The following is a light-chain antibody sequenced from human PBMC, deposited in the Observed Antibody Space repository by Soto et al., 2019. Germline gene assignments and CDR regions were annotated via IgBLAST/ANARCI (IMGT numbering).Light chain of an antibody. CDR3: QQYDSSPLT. V-gene: IGKV3-20*01. CDR1: PSVSRSY. CDR2: GAS. Sequence: EIVLTQSPGTLSLSPGERATLSCRAIPSVSRSYLAWYQQKPGQAPRLLIYGASSRATGIPDRFSGSGSGTDGTLTISRLEPEDFAVYYGQQYDSSPLTFGGGTKVE. J-gene: IGKJ4*01.